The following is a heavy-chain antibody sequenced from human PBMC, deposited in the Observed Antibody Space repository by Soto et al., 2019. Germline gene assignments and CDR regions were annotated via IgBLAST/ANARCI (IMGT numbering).Heavy chain of an antibody. Sequence: QLQLQESGSGLVKPSQTLSLNCAVSGVSISDGGYSWSWLRQPPGKGLEWIGYTHVSGDTYYNPSLTGRVTLSVDRSRNQFSLNLRSMTAADTAVYYCARSPFYGSKSYFDYWGQGTLVSVSS. CDR3: ARSPFYGSKSYFDY. V-gene: IGHV4-30-2*01. J-gene: IGHJ4*02. CDR2: THVSGDT. D-gene: IGHD3-10*01. CDR1: GVSISDGGYS.